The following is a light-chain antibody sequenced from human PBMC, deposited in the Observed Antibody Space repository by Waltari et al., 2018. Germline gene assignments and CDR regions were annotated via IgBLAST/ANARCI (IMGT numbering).Light chain of an antibody. V-gene: IGKV1-5*03. CDR3: QQYNSYSHT. Sequence: DIQTTQPPSTPSASVGDRVTCTGRASQSISSWLAWYQQKPGKAPKLLIYKASSLDSGVPSRFSGSGSGTEFTLTISSLQPDDFATYYCQQYNSYSHTFGQGTKLEIK. J-gene: IGKJ2*01. CDR2: KAS. CDR1: QSISSW.